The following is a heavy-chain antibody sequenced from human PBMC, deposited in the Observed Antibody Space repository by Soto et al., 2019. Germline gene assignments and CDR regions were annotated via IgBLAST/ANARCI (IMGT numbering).Heavy chain of an antibody. CDR1: GFTFSTYW. D-gene: IGHD6-19*01. Sequence: GGSLRLSCAASGFTFSTYWMYWVRQAPGKGLVWVSRTNSDGSDTSYADSVKGRFTISRDNAKNTLYLQMNSLRAEDTAIYYCARDRGWSLFDYWGQGTLVTVSS. CDR2: TNSDGSDT. V-gene: IGHV3-74*01. J-gene: IGHJ4*02. CDR3: ARDRGWSLFDY.